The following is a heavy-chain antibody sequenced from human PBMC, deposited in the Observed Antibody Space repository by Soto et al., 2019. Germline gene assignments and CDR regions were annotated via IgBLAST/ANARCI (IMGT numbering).Heavy chain of an antibody. J-gene: IGHJ4*02. V-gene: IGHV1-69*01. D-gene: IGHD5-18*01. Sequence: QVQLVQSGAEVKKPGSSVKVSCQASGGIFSSNAISWVRQAPGQGLEWMGGILPIFDTTHYAQKFQGRVTIIADESTSTAYMELSSLKSEDTALYYCATGGRGYSSAPRLYFEYWGQGTLVTVSS. CDR1: GGIFSSNA. CDR3: ATGGRGYSSAPRLYFEY. CDR2: ILPIFDTT.